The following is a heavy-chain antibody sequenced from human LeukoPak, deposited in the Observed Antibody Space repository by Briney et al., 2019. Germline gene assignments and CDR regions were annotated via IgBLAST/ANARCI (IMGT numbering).Heavy chain of an antibody. CDR3: ARYYPSYYFDY. CDR2: INPSSGDT. CDR1: GYTFTSYY. V-gene: IGHV1-46*03. J-gene: IGHJ4*02. D-gene: IGHD3-16*01. Sequence: ASVKVSCKASGYTFTSYYMHWVRQAPGQGLEWMGIINPSSGDTSYAQSFLGRVSITRDTSTSTVYVELSSLRSEDTAVYYCARYYPSYYFDYWGQGTLVTVSS.